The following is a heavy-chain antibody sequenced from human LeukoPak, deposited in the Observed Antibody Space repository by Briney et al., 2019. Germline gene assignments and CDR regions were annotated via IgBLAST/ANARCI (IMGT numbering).Heavy chain of an antibody. CDR2: TYYRSKWYN. D-gene: IGHD3-22*01. Sequence: SQTLSLTCAISGDSVSSNSAAWNWIRQSPSRGLEWLGRTYYRSKWYNDYAVSVKSRITINPDTSKNQFSLQLNSVTPEDTAVYYCARVMENSYDSSGYYYGRYYYGMDVWGQGTTVTVSS. CDR1: GDSVSSNSAA. V-gene: IGHV6-1*01. J-gene: IGHJ6*02. CDR3: ARVMENSYDSSGYYYGRYYYGMDV.